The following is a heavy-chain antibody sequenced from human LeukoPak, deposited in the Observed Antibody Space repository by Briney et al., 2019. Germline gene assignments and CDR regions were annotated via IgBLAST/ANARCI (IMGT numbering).Heavy chain of an antibody. CDR2: ISASGCST. D-gene: IGHD6-19*01. CDR3: AKVSDSSGWYYDY. J-gene: IGHJ4*02. Sequence: GGSLRLSCVASGFTFSNYAMSWVRQPPGKGQQWVSGISASGCSTYYADSVKGRFSMSRENSNNTLFLQMNTLRAEATAIYYCAKVSDSSGWYYDYWGQGTHVTVSS. CDR1: GFTFSNYA. V-gene: IGHV3-23*01.